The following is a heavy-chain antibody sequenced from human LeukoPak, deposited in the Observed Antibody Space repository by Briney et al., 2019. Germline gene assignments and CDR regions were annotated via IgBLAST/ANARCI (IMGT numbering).Heavy chain of an antibody. CDR3: AKDIYSFGPSDY. J-gene: IGHJ4*02. Sequence: GGSLRLSCAASGFTCSSYAMSWVRQAPGKWLEWGSCISGMGGSTYYADSVKGRFPLSRDNCKNPMYLQMHSMRAQDTAVSYCAKDIYSFGPSDYWGQGTLVTVSS. V-gene: IGHV3-23*01. D-gene: IGHD5-18*01. CDR2: ISGMGGST. CDR1: GFTCSSYA.